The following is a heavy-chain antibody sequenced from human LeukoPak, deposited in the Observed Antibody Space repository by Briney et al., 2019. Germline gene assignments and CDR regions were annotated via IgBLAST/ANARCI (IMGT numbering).Heavy chain of an antibody. CDR1: TDSTNTYY. Sequence: SETLSLTCSVSTDSTNTYYWSWIRQSPGKGLEWVGHIYHSGSTDYNPSFKRRVTISIDMSKKEFYLKLKSVAGADTAMYYCVRLRWELLAPYFDHWGQGAFVSLPS. J-gene: IGHJ4*02. CDR2: IYHSGST. D-gene: IGHD2-15*01. V-gene: IGHV4-59*01. CDR3: VRLRWELLAPYFDH.